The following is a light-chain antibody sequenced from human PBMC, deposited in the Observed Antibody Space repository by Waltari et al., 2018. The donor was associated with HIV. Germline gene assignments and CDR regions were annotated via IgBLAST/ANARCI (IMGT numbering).Light chain of an antibody. J-gene: IGLJ3*02. CDR1: SSDVGYFNS. CDR3: NSYAGSNTLV. V-gene: IGLV2-8*01. CDR2: EVT. Sequence: QSALTQPPSASGSPGQSVTISCTGPSSDVGYFNSVSWYQQHPGKAPKPVIFEVTKRPSGVPDRFSGSKSGNTASLTVSGLQPEDEAVYYCNSYAGSNTLVFGGGTKLTVL.